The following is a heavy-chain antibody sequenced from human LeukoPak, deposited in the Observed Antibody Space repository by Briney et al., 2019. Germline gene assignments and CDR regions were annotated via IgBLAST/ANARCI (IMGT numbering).Heavy chain of an antibody. CDR2: IYPGDSDA. Sequence: GESLRISCKGSGYSFTSYWIGWVRQMPGKGLEWMGIIYPGDSDATYSPSFQGQVTISADKSISTAYLQWSSLKASDTAMYYCARLRDYDRYFDRWGRGTLVTVSS. CDR1: GYSFTSYW. V-gene: IGHV5-51*01. D-gene: IGHD3-22*01. J-gene: IGHJ2*01. CDR3: ARLRDYDRYFDR.